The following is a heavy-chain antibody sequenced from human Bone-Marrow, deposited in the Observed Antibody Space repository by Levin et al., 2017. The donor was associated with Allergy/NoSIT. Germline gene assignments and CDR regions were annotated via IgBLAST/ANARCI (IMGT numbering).Heavy chain of an antibody. CDR2: ISGYNGNT. V-gene: IGHV1-18*01. D-gene: IGHD1-20*01. CDR3: ARTIVTGTKLRNYNYYGMDV. CDR1: NYTFFDYG. J-gene: IGHJ6*02. Sequence: ASVKVSCKASNYTFFDYGISWVRQAPGQGFEWLGWISGYNGNTHYSEKFQGRISITADTSTSTAYVDLRSLGSDDTAVYYCARTIVTGTKLRNYNYYGMDVWGQGTTVSVSS.